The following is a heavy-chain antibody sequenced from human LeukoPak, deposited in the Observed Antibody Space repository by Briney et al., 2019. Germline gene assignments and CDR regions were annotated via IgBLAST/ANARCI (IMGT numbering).Heavy chain of an antibody. J-gene: IGHJ5*02. D-gene: IGHD2/OR15-2a*01. V-gene: IGHV1-2*02. CDR1: GYTFTDYF. CDR3: ARELIEDQNWFDP. CDR2: LNPNSGVT. Sequence: ASVKVSCKASGYTFTDYFIHWVRQAPGQGLEWMGWLNPNSGVTKYAQKFQGRVIMTRDTSISTAYMDLSGLRYDDTAVYFCARELIEDQNWFDPWGQGTLVTDSS.